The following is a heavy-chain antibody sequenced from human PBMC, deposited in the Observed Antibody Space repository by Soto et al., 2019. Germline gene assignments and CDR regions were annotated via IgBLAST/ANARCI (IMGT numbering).Heavy chain of an antibody. J-gene: IGHJ5*02. D-gene: IGHD3-10*01. Sequence: QVQLVESGGGVVQPGRSLRLSCPAPGFTFSSYAMHWVGQAPGRGLEGVAVISYDGSNKYYADSVKGRFTISRDNSKNTLYLQMNSLRAEDTAVYYCASLGNTYYYGSGSFRNWFDPWGQGTLVTVSS. CDR3: ASLGNTYYYGSGSFRNWFDP. CDR2: ISYDGSNK. CDR1: GFTFSSYA. V-gene: IGHV3-30-3*01.